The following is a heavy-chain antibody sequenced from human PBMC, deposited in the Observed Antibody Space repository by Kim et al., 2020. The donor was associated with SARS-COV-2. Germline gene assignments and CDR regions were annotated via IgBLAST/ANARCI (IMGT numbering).Heavy chain of an antibody. J-gene: IGHJ6*02. CDR3: ARDKGLTGRGGIGMDV. D-gene: IGHD1-20*01. CDR1: GGSINTYY. CDR2: IYYSGST. V-gene: IGHV4-59*13. Sequence: SETLSLTCTVSGGSINTYYWSWIRQPPGKGLEWIGYIYYSGSTDYNASLKSRVTVSIDTSKNQVSLKLNSVTAADTAVYYCARDKGLTGRGGIGMDVWGQGTTVTVSS.